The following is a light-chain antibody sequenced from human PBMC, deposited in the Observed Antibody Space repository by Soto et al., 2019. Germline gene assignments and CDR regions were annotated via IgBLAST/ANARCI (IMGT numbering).Light chain of an antibody. Sequence: EIVMTQSPATLSVSPGERATLSCRASQSVSNNLAWYQQKPGQAPRLLIYGASTRATGIPARFSGSGSGTEFTLTISSLQSEDFAVYYCQQYNFWSLFSFAQGTKLEI. V-gene: IGKV3-15*01. CDR2: GAS. CDR3: QQYNFWSLFS. CDR1: QSVSNN. J-gene: IGKJ2*01.